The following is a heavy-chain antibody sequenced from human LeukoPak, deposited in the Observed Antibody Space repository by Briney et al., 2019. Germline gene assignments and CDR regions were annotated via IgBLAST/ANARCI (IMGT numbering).Heavy chain of an antibody. Sequence: SETLSLTCTVSGGSISSYYWSWIRQPAGKGLEWIGRIYTSGSTNYNPSLKSRATISVDTSKNQFSLKLSSVTAADTAVYYCARGGYYYDSSGYYSFDYWGQGTLVTVSS. CDR1: GGSISSYY. J-gene: IGHJ4*02. D-gene: IGHD3-22*01. CDR3: ARGGYYYDSSGYYSFDY. V-gene: IGHV4-4*07. CDR2: IYTSGST.